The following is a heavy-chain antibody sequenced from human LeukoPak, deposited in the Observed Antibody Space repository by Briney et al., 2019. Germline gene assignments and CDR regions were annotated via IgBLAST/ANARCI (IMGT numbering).Heavy chain of an antibody. CDR1: GFTFSGSA. CDR2: IRSKANSYAT. J-gene: IGHJ4*02. D-gene: IGHD3-22*01. CDR3: TRRSGLDYYDSSGYSDY. V-gene: IGHV3-73*01. Sequence: PGGSLRLSCAASGFTFSGSAMHWVRQAPGKGLEWVGRIRSKANSYATAYAASVKGRFTISRDDSKNTAYLQMNSLKTEDTAVYYCTRRSGLDYYDSSGYSDYWGQGTLVTVSS.